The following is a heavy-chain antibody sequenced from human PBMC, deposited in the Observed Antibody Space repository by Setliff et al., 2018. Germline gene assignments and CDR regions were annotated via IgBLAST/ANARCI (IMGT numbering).Heavy chain of an antibody. J-gene: IGHJ6*04. D-gene: IGHD2-2*01. V-gene: IGHV3-21*01. Sequence: GGSLRLSCVGSGYNFGTYSMTWVRQAPGKGLEWVSSISSSSSYIYYADSVKGRFTISRDNAKNSLYLQMNSLRAEDTAVYYCARGTSDVWGKGTTVTVSS. CDR3: ARGTSDV. CDR1: GYNFGTYS. CDR2: ISSSSSYI.